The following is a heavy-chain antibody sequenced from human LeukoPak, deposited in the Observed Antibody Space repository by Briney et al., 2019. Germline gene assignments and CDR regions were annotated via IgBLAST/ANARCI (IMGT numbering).Heavy chain of an antibody. CDR2: ISGSGGST. D-gene: IGHD3-22*01. J-gene: IGHJ4*02. CDR3: AKVRTRYDSSGYVDY. CDR1: GFTFSSYA. V-gene: IGHV3-23*01. Sequence: PGGSLRLSCAASGFTFSSYAMSWVRQAPGKGLEWVSAISGSGGSTYYADSVKGRFTISRDNSKNTLYLQMNSLRAEDTAVYYRAKVRTRYDSSGYVDYWGQGTLVTVSS.